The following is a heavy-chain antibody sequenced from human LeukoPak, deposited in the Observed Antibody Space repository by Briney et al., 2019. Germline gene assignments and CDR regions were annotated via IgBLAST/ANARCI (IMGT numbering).Heavy chain of an antibody. D-gene: IGHD6-13*01. CDR1: GFTFSSYA. CDR2: ISYDGSNK. J-gene: IGHJ6*02. V-gene: IGHV3-30-3*01. CDR3: ARATLSSWYGEGYYYGMDV. Sequence: GRSLRLSCAASGFTFSSYAMHWVRQAPGKGLEWVAVISYDGSNKYYADSVKGRFTISRDNSKNTLYLQMNSLRAEDTAVYYCARATLSSWYGEGYYYGMDVWGQGTTVTVSS.